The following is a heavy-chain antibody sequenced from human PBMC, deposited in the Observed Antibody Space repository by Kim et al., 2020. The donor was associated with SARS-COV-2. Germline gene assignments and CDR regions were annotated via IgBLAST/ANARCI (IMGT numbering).Heavy chain of an antibody. Sequence: GGSLRLSCEASGFTFSNYGMHWVRQAPGKGLEWVAVISYDGSTKNSADSVKGRFTISRDNSKNTLFLQMSSLRAEDTAIYYCAKGELYDNGAYLLGLDYWGQGTLVTVSS. CDR3: AKGELYDNGAYLLGLDY. CDR2: ISYDGSTK. V-gene: IGHV3-30*18. J-gene: IGHJ4*02. D-gene: IGHD1-7*01. CDR1: GFTFSNYG.